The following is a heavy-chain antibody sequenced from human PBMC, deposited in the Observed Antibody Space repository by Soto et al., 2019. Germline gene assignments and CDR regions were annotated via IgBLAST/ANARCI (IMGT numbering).Heavy chain of an antibody. CDR2: INAGNGNT. CDR3: ARLRSGTIFGVVIGRHALDI. D-gene: IGHD3-3*01. Sequence: ASVKVSCKASGYTFTSYAMHWVRQAPGQRLEWMGWINAGNGNTKYSQKFQGRVTITRDTSASTAYMELSSLRSEDTAVYYCARLRSGTIFGVVIGRHALDIWGQGTMVTVSS. V-gene: IGHV1-3*01. CDR1: GYTFTSYA. J-gene: IGHJ3*02.